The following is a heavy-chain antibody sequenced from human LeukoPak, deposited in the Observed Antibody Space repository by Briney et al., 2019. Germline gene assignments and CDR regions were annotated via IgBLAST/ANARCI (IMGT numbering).Heavy chain of an antibody. CDR1: GYTFTTYS. V-gene: IGHV1-46*01. Sequence: VASVKVSCKASGYTFTTYSILWVRQAPGQGLERMGVINPSGGATSYAQKFQGRVTMTRDTSTSTVYMDLSSLRSEDTAVYYCARGGGGLDQWGQGTLVTVSS. D-gene: IGHD3-16*01. CDR3: ARGGGGLDQ. CDR2: INPSGGAT. J-gene: IGHJ4*02.